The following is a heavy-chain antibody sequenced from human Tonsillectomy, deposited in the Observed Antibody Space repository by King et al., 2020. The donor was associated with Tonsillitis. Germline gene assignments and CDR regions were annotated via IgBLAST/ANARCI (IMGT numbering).Heavy chain of an antibody. CDR2: ISGNGCGP. CDR1: GFSFSRYA. Sequence: VQLVESGGDLVQPGGSLRLSCASSGFSFSRYAMSLVRQAPGRGLEWVSVISGNGCGPPYEDSVKGPFTISRDNSKNTLFLQLNSLRAEDTALYYCARGGLATRQFDYWGQGTLVTVSS. CDR3: ARGGLATRQFDY. V-gene: IGHV3-23*04. D-gene: IGHD6-13*01. J-gene: IGHJ4*02.